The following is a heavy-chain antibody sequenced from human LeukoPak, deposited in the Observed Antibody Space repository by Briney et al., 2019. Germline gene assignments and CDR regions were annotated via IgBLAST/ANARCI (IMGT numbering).Heavy chain of an antibody. J-gene: IGHJ5*02. Sequence: SETLSLTCTVSGGSISSYYWSWIRQPPGKGLEWIGYIYYSGSTNYNPSLKSRVTISVDTSKNQFSLKLSSVTAADTAVYYCARETPHQGIDPWGQGTLVTVSS. D-gene: IGHD6-13*01. CDR1: GGSISSYY. CDR3: ARETPHQGIDP. V-gene: IGHV4-59*01. CDR2: IYYSGST.